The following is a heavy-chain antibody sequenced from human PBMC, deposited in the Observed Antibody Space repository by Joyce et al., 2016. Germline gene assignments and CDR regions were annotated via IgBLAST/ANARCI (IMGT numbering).Heavy chain of an antibody. CDR2: ISGSDPGT. CDR3: AKGSRAACANTLCYQADY. CDR1: GIPFTNYA. Sequence: EVQLLQSGGGLVQPGGSLRLSCAASGIPFTNYAMGWVRQAPGKGLEWVSAISGSDPGTYHADSVSGRFAISRDNSKTTLYLQMNSLRAADTAIYYCAKGSRAACANTLCYQADYWGQGTLVTVSS. V-gene: IGHV3-23*01. J-gene: IGHJ4*02. D-gene: IGHD2-8*01.